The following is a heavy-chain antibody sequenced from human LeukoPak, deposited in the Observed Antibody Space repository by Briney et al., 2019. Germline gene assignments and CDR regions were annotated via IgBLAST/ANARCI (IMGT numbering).Heavy chain of an antibody. CDR3: ARAAGTVYGISPFDY. Sequence: GRSLRLSCAASGFTFNSYAMHWVRQAPGKGLEWVAVISYDGSNKYYADSVKGRFTISRDNSKNTLYLQMNSLRAEDTAVYYCARAAGTVYGISPFDYWGQGTLVTVSS. J-gene: IGHJ4*02. D-gene: IGHD6-13*01. CDR2: ISYDGSNK. V-gene: IGHV3-30-3*01. CDR1: GFTFNSYA.